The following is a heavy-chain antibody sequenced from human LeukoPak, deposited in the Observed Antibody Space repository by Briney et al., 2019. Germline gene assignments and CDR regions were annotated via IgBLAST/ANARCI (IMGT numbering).Heavy chain of an antibody. Sequence: GGSLRLSCAASGFTFRSYSWNWVRQAPGKGLEWVSSISGSSSYIYYADSVKGRFTISRDNAKNSLYLQMNSLRAEDTAVYYCARTGYYGMDVWGQGTTVTVSS. D-gene: IGHD3-10*01. V-gene: IGHV3-21*01. CDR1: GFTFRSYS. J-gene: IGHJ6*02. CDR3: ARTGYYGMDV. CDR2: ISGSSSYI.